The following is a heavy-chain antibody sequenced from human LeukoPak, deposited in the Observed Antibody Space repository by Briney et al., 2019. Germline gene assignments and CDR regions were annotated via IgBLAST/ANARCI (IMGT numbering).Heavy chain of an antibody. CDR2: IYYSGST. D-gene: IGHD5-24*01. CDR1: GGSISSYY. J-gene: IGHJ4*02. Sequence: DPSETLSLTCTVSGGSISSYYWSWIRQPPGKGLEWIGYIYYSGSTNYNPSLKSRVTISVDTSKNQFSLKLSSVTAADTAVYYCARVRMATASYFDYWGQGTLVTVSS. V-gene: IGHV4-59*01. CDR3: ARVRMATASYFDY.